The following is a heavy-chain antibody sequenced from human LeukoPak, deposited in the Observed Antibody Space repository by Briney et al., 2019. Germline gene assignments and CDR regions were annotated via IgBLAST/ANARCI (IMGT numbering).Heavy chain of an antibody. J-gene: IGHJ6*03. CDR3: ARGRWRLTGTTLYYYYYMDV. D-gene: IGHD1-1*01. Sequence: ASVKVSCKASGYTFTSYDINWVRQATGQGLEWMGWMNPNSGNTGYAQKFQGRVTMTRNTSISTAYMELSSLRSEDTAVYYCARGRWRLTGTTLYYYYYMDVWGKGTTVTISS. CDR2: MNPNSGNT. V-gene: IGHV1-8*01. CDR1: GYTFTSYD.